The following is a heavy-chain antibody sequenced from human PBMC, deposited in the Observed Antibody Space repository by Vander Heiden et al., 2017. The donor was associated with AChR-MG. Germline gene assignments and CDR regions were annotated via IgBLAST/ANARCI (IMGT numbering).Heavy chain of an antibody. J-gene: IGHJ4*02. CDR2: ISYDGSNK. Sequence: VQLVESGGGVVQPGRSLRLSCAASGFTCSSYALHWVRQAPGKGLGWVAFISYDGSNKDYADSVKGRFTISRDNSKNTLYLQMNSLRAEDTAVYYCARDYPYYYDSSGYLDYWGQGTLVTVSS. V-gene: IGHV3-30-3*01. D-gene: IGHD3-22*01. CDR3: ARDYPYYYDSSGYLDY. CDR1: GFTCSSYA.